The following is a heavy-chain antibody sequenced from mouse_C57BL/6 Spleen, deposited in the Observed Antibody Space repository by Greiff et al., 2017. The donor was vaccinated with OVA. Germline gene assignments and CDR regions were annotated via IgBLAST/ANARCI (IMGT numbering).Heavy chain of an antibody. Sequence: VKLMQPGAELVRPGSSVKLSCKASGYTFTSYWMDWVKQRPGQGLEWIGNIYPSDSETHYNQKFKDKATLTVDKSSSTAYMQLSSLTSEDSAVYYCARGLVFAYWGQGTLVTVSA. CDR2: IYPSDSET. CDR1: GYTFTSYW. CDR3: ARGLVFAY. D-gene: IGHD2-2*01. V-gene: IGHV1-61*01. J-gene: IGHJ3*01.